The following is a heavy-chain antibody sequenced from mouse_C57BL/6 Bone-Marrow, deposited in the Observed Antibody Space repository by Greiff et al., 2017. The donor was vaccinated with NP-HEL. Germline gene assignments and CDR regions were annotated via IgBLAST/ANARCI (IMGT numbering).Heavy chain of an antibody. J-gene: IGHJ1*03. V-gene: IGHV1-64*01. D-gene: IGHD1-1*01. CDR3: ATYVSSYCWYFDV. Sequence: VQLQQSGAELVKPGASVKLSCKASGYTFTSYWMHWVKQRPGQGLEWIGMIHPNSGSTNYNEKFKSKATLTVDKSSSTAYMQLSSLTSEDSAVYYCATYVSSYCWYFDVWGTGTTVTVSS. CDR1: GYTFTSYW. CDR2: IHPNSGST.